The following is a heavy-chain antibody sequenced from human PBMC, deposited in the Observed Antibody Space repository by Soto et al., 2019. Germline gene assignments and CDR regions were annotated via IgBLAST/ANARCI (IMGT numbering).Heavy chain of an antibody. J-gene: IGHJ6*03. CDR3: ARDHRSSSGWSYYYYYYMDV. Sequence: GGSLRLSCAASGLTFSSYWMHWVRQAPGKGLVWVSRINSDGSSTSYADSVKGRFTISRDNAKNTLYLQMNSLRAEDTAVYYCARDHRSSSGWSYYYYYYMDVWGKGTTVTVSS. CDR2: INSDGSST. CDR1: GLTFSSYW. V-gene: IGHV3-74*01. D-gene: IGHD6-19*01.